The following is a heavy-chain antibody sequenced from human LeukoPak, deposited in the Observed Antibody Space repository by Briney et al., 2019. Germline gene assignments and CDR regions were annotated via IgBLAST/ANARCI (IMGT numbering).Heavy chain of an antibody. D-gene: IGHD6-6*01. V-gene: IGHV1-69*05. CDR1: GGTFSSYA. CDR3: AIGLRGRSPGIAARDYYYYYMDV. Sequence: SVKVSCKASGGTFSSYAISWVQQAPGQGLEWMGGIIPIFGTANYAQKFQGRVTITTDESTSTAYMELSSLRSEDTAVYYCAIGLRGRSPGIAARDYYYYYMDVWGKGTTVTVSS. CDR2: IIPIFGTA. J-gene: IGHJ6*03.